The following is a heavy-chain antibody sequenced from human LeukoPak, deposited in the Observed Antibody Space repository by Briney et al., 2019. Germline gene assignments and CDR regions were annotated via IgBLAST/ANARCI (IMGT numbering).Heavy chain of an antibody. CDR3: AGDEGVSFDY. Sequence: GGSLRLSCVTSGFTFSAYNMNWVRQAPGKGLEWVSCISSSSNYIYYADSVKGRFTISRDNAKNSLYLQMNSLRAEDTAVYYCAGDEGVSFDYWGQGTLVTVSS. J-gene: IGHJ4*02. V-gene: IGHV3-21*01. CDR1: GFTFSAYN. CDR2: ISSSSNYI.